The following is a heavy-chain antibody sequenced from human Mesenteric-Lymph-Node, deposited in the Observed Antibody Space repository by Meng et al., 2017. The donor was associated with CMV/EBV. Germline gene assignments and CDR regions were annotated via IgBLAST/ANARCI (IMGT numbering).Heavy chain of an antibody. D-gene: IGHD3-9*01. CDR2: ISYDGSNK. CDR1: GFTFSSYA. V-gene: IGHV3-30*14. Sequence: GESLKISCAASGFTFSSYAMHWVRQAPGKGLEWVAVISYDGSNKYYADSVKGRFTISRDNSKNTLYLQMNSLRAEDTAVYYCAKLPKTFYDVLTGYSPAGYFDYWGQGILVTVSS. J-gene: IGHJ4*02. CDR3: AKLPKTFYDVLTGYSPAGYFDY.